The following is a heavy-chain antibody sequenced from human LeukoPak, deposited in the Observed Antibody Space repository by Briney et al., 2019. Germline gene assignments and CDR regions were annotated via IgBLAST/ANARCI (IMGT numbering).Heavy chain of an antibody. CDR2: IYYSGST. Sequence: SSETLSLTCTVSGGSISSSSYYWGWIRQPPGKGLEWIGSIYYSGSTYYNPSLKSRVTISVDTSKNQFSLKLSSVTAADTAVYYCARDGLWFKDYWGQGTLVTVSS. D-gene: IGHD3-10*01. CDR3: ARDGLWFKDY. CDR1: GGSISSSSYY. J-gene: IGHJ4*02. V-gene: IGHV4-39*07.